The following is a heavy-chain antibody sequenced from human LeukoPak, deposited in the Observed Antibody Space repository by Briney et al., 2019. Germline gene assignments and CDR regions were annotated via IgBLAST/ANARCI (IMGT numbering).Heavy chain of an antibody. CDR1: GFTFDDYA. J-gene: IGHJ4*02. V-gene: IGHV3-9*01. Sequence: GRSLRLSCAASGFTFDDYAMHWVRQAPGKGLEWVSGISWNSGSIGYADSVKGRFTISRDNAKNSLYLQMNSLRDEDTAVYYCARDSFIDETGGYWGQGTLVTVSS. CDR2: ISWNSGSI. D-gene: IGHD2-15*01. CDR3: ARDSFIDETGGY.